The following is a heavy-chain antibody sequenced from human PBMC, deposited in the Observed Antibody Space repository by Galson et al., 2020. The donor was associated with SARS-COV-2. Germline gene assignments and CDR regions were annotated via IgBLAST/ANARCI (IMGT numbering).Heavy chain of an antibody. CDR2: ISRKTDGGTT. V-gene: IGHV3-15*01. J-gene: IGHJ4*02. CDR1: GFTFSNAW. Sequence: GGSLRLSCAASGFTFSNAWMTWVRQAPGKGLEWVGRISRKTDGGTTDYAAPVKGRFTISRDDSKSTLYLQINNLKSEDTAMYYCATADDYGDYVQLDYWGQGTLGTVSS. D-gene: IGHD4-17*01. CDR3: ATADDYGDYVQLDY.